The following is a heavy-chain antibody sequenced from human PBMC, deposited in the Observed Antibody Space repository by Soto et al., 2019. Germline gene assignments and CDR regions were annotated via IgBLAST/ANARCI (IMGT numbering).Heavy chain of an antibody. J-gene: IGHJ4*02. Sequence: AGESLKIPCRGSGYNFAGYWIAWVRQMPGKGLELMGIIYPSDSDTRYRPSFQGQVTISADKSISSAYLQWSSLRASDTAMYYCARGGVSTRTFDYWGQGTPVTVSS. CDR2: IYPSDSDT. CDR1: GYNFAGYW. D-gene: IGHD3-3*01. V-gene: IGHV5-51*01. CDR3: ARGGVSTRTFDY.